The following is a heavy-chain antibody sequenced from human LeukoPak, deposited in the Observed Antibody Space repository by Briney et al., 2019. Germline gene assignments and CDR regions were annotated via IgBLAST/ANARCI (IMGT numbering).Heavy chain of an antibody. CDR2: IIPIFATT. CDR3: ARGDSGYDYGFDN. D-gene: IGHD5-12*01. J-gene: IGHJ4*02. Sequence: AASVKVSCKASGGTFSSHAISWVRQAPGQGLEWVGGIIPIFATTNYAQKFQGRVTITTDESTSTGYMELRSLRSDDTAVYYCARGDSGYDYGFDNWGQGTLVTVSS. V-gene: IGHV1-69*05. CDR1: GGTFSSHA.